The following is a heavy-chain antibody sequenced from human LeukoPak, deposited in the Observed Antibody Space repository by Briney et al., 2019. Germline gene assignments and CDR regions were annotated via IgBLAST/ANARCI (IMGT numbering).Heavy chain of an antibody. V-gene: IGHV4-61*02. CDR3: ARVGWGSAPYFDY. Sequence: KTSETLSLTCTVSGGSISSGSYYWSWNRQPAGKGLEWIGRIYTSGSTNYNPSLKSRVTISVDTSKNQFSLKLSSVTAADTAVYYCARVGWGSAPYFDYWGQGTLVTVSS. CDR1: GGSISSGSYY. J-gene: IGHJ4*02. CDR2: IYTSGST. D-gene: IGHD3-16*01.